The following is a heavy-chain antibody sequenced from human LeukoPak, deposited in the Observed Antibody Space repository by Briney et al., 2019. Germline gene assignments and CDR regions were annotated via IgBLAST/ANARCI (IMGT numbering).Heavy chain of an antibody. D-gene: IGHD3-10*02. CDR3: AELGITMIGGV. CDR2: ISWNSGSI. J-gene: IGHJ6*04. Sequence: GGSLRLSCAASGFTFDNYAMHWVRQAPGKGLEWVSGISWNSGSIGYADSVKGRFTISRDNAKNSLYLQMNSLRAEDTAVYYCAELGITMIGGVWGKGTTVTISS. CDR1: GFTFDNYA. V-gene: IGHV3-9*01.